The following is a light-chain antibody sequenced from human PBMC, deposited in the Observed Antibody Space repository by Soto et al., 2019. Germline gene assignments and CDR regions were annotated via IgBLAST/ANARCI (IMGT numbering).Light chain of an antibody. CDR3: QQYNSYWT. CDR1: QSISSW. CDR2: KAS. J-gene: IGKJ1*01. V-gene: IGKV1-5*03. Sequence: DIQITQSPSTLSSSVGDRVTITCRASQSISSWLAWYQQKPGKAPKLLIYKASSLESGVPSRFSGSGSGTEFTLTISSLQPDDFATYYCQQYNSYWTFDQGTKVDI.